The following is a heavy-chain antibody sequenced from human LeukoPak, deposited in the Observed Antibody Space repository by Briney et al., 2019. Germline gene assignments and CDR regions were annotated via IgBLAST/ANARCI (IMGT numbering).Heavy chain of an antibody. CDR2: ISSSSSTI. J-gene: IGHJ4*02. CDR1: GFTFSSYS. D-gene: IGHD4-23*01. V-gene: IGHV3-48*01. CDR3: ARADYGGNRVDFDY. Sequence: GGSLRLSCAASGFTFSSYSMNWVRQAPGKGLEWVSYISSSSSTIYYADSVKGRFTISRDNAKNSLYLQMNSLRAEDTAVYYCARADYGGNRVDFDYWGQGTLVTVSS.